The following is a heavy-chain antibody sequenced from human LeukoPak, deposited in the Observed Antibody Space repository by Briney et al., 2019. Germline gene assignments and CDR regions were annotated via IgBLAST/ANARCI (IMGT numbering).Heavy chain of an antibody. Sequence: SETLSLTCAVYGGSFSGYYWSWIRQPPGKGLEWIGEINHSGSTNYNPSLKSRVTISVDTSKNQFSLKLSSVTAADTAVYYCARGYFNMVRGAAIAWFDPWGQGTLVTVSS. CDR3: ARGYFNMVRGAAIAWFDP. J-gene: IGHJ5*02. CDR1: GGSFSGYY. D-gene: IGHD3-10*01. V-gene: IGHV4-34*01. CDR2: INHSGST.